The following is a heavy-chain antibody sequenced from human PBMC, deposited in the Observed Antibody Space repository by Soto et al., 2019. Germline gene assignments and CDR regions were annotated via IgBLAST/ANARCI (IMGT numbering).Heavy chain of an antibody. Sequence: QVQLQESGPGLVKPSQTLSLTCTVSGGSISSGGYYWSWIRQHPGKGLEWIGYIYYSGSTYYNPSLKSRVTISVDTSKNQFALKLSSVTAADTAVYYCARGRPSGSYTIDYWGQGTLVTVSS. CDR3: ARGRPSGSYTIDY. J-gene: IGHJ4*02. D-gene: IGHD1-26*01. V-gene: IGHV4-31*03. CDR1: GGSISSGGYY. CDR2: IYYSGST.